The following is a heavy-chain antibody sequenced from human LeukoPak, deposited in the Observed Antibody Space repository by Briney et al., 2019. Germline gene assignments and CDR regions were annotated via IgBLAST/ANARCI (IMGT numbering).Heavy chain of an antibody. D-gene: IGHD5-18*01. CDR1: GFTFTSSA. J-gene: IGHJ4*02. CDR3: VADFQDTAMVTNY. V-gene: IGHV1-58*01. Sequence: GASVKVSCKASGFTFTSSAVQWVRQARGQRLEWIGWIVVGSGNTNYAQKFQERVTITRDMSTSTAYMELSSLRSVDTAVYYCVADFQDTAMVTNYWGQGTLVTVSS. CDR2: IVVGSGNT.